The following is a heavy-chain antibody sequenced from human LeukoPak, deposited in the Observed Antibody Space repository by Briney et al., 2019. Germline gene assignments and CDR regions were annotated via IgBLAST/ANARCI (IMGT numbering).Heavy chain of an antibody. J-gene: IGHJ4*02. V-gene: IGHV4-34*01. Sequence: SETLSPTCAVYGGSFSGYYWSWIRQPPGKGLEWIGEINHSGSTNYNPSLKSRVTISGDASKNQFSLKLSSGTAADTAVYYCARLGEMATIEYWGQGTLVTVSS. CDR2: INHSGST. D-gene: IGHD5-24*01. CDR3: ARLGEMATIEY. CDR1: GGSFSGYY.